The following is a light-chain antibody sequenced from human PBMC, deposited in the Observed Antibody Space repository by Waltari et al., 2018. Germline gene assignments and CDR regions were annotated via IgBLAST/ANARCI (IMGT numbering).Light chain of an antibody. V-gene: IGKV1D-16*01. CDR3: QQYTSYPLT. CDR1: QVITRW. Sequence: DIEMTQSPSSLSASVGDRVTITCRASQVITRWLAWYQQKPGKAPKSLISTISTLQTGVPSRFSGSGSGTEFTLTISSLQPEDFATYYRQQYTSYPLTFGGGTKVEIK. J-gene: IGKJ4*01. CDR2: TIS.